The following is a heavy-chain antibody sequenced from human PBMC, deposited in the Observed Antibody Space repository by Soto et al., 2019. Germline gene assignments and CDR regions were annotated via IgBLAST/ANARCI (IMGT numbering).Heavy chain of an antibody. D-gene: IGHD2-15*01. CDR3: AGDGGRSPSAFDY. CDR2: IYHSGST. V-gene: IGHV4-4*02. CDR1: GGSISSSNW. J-gene: IGHJ4*02. Sequence: QVQLQESGPGLVKPSGTLSLTCAVSGGSISSSNWWSWVRQSPGKGLEWIGEIYHSGSTNYNPSLQSRLTTSIDTSNLQCSLGLTSVTAADTAVYYGAGDGGRSPSAFDYWGQGTLVTVSS.